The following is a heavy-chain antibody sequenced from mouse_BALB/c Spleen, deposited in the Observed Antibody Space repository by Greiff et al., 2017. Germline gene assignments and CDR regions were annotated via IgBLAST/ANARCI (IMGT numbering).Heavy chain of an antibody. CDR2: INPSNGRT. CDR3: ALSCYFDD. D-gene: IGHD3-3*01. CDR1: GYTFTNFW. Sequence: QVQLQQSGAELVKPGASVKLSCKASGYTFTNFWMHWVKQRPGQGLEWIGEINPSNGRTNYNEKFKSKATLTVDKSSSTAYMQLSSLTSEDSAVYYCALSCYFDDWGQGTTLTVSS. V-gene: IGHV1S81*02. J-gene: IGHJ2*01.